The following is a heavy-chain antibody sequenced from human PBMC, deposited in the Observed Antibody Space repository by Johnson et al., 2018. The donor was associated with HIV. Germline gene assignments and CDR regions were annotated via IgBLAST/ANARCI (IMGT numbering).Heavy chain of an antibody. J-gene: IGHJ3*02. Sequence: VQVVESGGGVVQPGGSLRLSCAASGFTFSSYGMHWVRQAPGKGLEWVAFIRYDGSNKYYADSVKGRFTISRDNSKNTLYLQMNSLRAEDTAVYYCAKVSIVVGTRGAFDIWGQGTMVTVSS. CDR3: AKVSIVVGTRGAFDI. V-gene: IGHV3-30*02. CDR2: IRYDGSNK. D-gene: IGHD3-22*01. CDR1: GFTFSSYG.